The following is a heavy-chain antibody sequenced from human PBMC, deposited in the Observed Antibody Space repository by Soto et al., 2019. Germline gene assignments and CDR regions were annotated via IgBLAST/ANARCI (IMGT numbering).Heavy chain of an antibody. D-gene: IGHD7-27*01. CDR1: GGSITSGAYY. Sequence: QVQLQESGPGLVKPSQTLSLTCTVSGGSITSGAYYWSWIRQHPGKGLEGIGYIFFSGNTYYNPSLKSRGTRSLGTSKNQFSLQLSSVTAADTAVYYCERSDNGGNWADYWGQGTLVTVSS. CDR2: IFFSGNT. V-gene: IGHV4-31*03. J-gene: IGHJ4*02. CDR3: ERSDNGGNWADY.